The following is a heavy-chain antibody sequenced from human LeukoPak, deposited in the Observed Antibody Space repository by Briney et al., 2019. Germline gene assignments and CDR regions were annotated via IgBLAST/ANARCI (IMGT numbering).Heavy chain of an antibody. D-gene: IGHD3-3*01. CDR2: ISAYNGNT. Sequence: SAVNVSCKASGYTFTSYGISWVRQAPGQGLEWMGWISAYNGNTNYAQKLQGRVTMTTDTSTSTAYMVLRSLRSDDTAVYYCARSGYYDFWSGLYYYYMDVWGKGTTVTVSS. V-gene: IGHV1-18*01. CDR1: GYTFTSYG. CDR3: ARSGYYDFWSGLYYYYMDV. J-gene: IGHJ6*03.